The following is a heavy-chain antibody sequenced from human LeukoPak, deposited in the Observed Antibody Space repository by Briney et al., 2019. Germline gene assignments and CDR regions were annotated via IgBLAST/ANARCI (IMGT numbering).Heavy chain of an antibody. CDR3: AKDERGGYYDSSGYFNYYYYMDV. J-gene: IGHJ6*03. D-gene: IGHD3-22*01. CDR2: IRFDGTNK. V-gene: IGHV3-30*02. CDR1: GFTFSNYG. Sequence: PGGSLRLSCAASGFTFSNYGMHWVRQAPGKGLECVAFIRFDGTNKYYADSVKGRFTISRDNSKNTLYLQMNSLRAEDTAVYYCAKDERGGYYDSSGYFNYYYYMDVWGKGTTVTVSS.